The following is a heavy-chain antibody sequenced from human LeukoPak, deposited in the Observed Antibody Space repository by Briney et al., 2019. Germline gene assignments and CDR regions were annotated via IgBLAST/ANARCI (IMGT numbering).Heavy chain of an antibody. CDR1: GGSISSYY. J-gene: IGHJ4*02. CDR2: IYYSGST. CDR3: ARARLEFWYEVYYFDY. Sequence: SETLSLTCTVSGGSISSYYWSWIRQPPGKGLEWIGYIYYSGSTNYSPSLKSRVTISVDTSKNQFSLKLSSVTAADTAVYYCARARLEFWYEVYYFDYWGQGTLVTVSS. D-gene: IGHD6-13*01. V-gene: IGHV4-59*01.